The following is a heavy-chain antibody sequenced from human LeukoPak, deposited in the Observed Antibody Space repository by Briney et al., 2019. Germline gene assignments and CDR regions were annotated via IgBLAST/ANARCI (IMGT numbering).Heavy chain of an antibody. D-gene: IGHD6-19*01. V-gene: IGHV5-51*01. CDR3: ARYYSPGKNIAVAGIRAGY. J-gene: IGHJ4*02. Sequence: GESLKISCKGSGYSFTSYWIGWVRQMPGKGLEWMGIIYPGDSDTRYSPSFQGQVTISADKSISTAYLQWSSLKASDTAMYYCARYYSPGKNIAVAGIRAGYWGQGTLVTVSS. CDR1: GYSFTSYW. CDR2: IYPGDSDT.